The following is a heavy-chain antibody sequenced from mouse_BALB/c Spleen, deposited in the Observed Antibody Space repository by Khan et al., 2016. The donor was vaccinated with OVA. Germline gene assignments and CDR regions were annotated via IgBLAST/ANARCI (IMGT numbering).Heavy chain of an antibody. CDR3: ARPTYYYYVLDY. CDR2: INTYTGEP. Sequence: QMQLLQSGPEVKKPGETVKISCKASGHTFTKFGMNWVKQAPGKGLKWMGWINTYTGEPTYADDFNGRFSFSLETSASTFYLQFNNLTNEDTATYFCARPTYYYYVLDYWGQGTLVTVS. V-gene: IGHV9-3-1*01. J-gene: IGHJ4*01. CDR1: GHTFTKFG.